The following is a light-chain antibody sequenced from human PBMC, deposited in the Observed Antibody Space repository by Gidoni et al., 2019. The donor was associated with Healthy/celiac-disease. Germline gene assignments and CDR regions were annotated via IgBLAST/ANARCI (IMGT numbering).Light chain of an antibody. CDR1: SSDVGGYNY. CDR2: DVS. J-gene: IGLJ2*01. Sequence: QSALTQPASVSGSPGQSIPISCTGTSSDVGGYNYVSWYQQHPGKAPKLMIYDVSNRPSGVSNRFSCSKSGNTASLTISGLQAEDEADYYCSSYTSSSTLVFGGGTKLTVL. V-gene: IGLV2-14*01. CDR3: SSYTSSSTLV.